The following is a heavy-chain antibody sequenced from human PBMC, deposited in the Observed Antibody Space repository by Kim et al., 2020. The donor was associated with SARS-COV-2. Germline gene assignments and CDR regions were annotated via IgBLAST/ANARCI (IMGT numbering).Heavy chain of an antibody. CDR3: ARTRRDYYGSGSYGGGHSDY. D-gene: IGHD3-10*01. J-gene: IGHJ4*02. Sequence: RFTISRDISKNTLYLQMNSLRAEDTAVYYCARTRRDYYGSGSYGGGHSDYWGQGTLVTVSS. V-gene: IGHV3-66*01.